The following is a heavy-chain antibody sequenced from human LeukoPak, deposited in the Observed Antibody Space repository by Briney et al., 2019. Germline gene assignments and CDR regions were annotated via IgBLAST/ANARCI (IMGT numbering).Heavy chain of an antibody. D-gene: IGHD6-13*01. CDR1: GFTFSSYA. V-gene: IGHV3-23*01. Sequence: GGSLRLSCAASGFTFSSYAMSWVRQAPGKGLEWVSAISGSGGSTYYADSVKGRFTISRDNSKNTLYLQMNSLRAEDTAVYYCAKGGSSWYSYYYMDVWGKGTTVTVSS. CDR3: AKGGSSWYSYYYMDV. J-gene: IGHJ6*03. CDR2: ISGSGGST.